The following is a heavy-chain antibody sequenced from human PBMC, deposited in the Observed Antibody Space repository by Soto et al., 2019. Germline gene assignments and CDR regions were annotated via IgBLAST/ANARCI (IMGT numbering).Heavy chain of an antibody. Sequence: QVQLVQAGAEVRKPGASVQVSCKASGYNFSSHDIHWVRQAPGQGLEWMGWINAGNGNTRYSQKFQDRITITRDASASTASMELSSLRSEETAIYYCASDSFYCGCLYCYHSSFYMEVWGTGTTVTVSS. V-gene: IGHV1-3*01. CDR3: ASDSFYCGCLYCYHSSFYMEV. D-gene: IGHD2-21*01. CDR1: GYNFSSHD. CDR2: INAGNGNT. J-gene: IGHJ6*03.